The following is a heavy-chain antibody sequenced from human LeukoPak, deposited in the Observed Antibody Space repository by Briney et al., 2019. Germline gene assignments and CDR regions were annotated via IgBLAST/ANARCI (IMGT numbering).Heavy chain of an antibody. D-gene: IGHD2-2*01. CDR1: GYTFTSYD. CDR3: ARVTVPAYNWFDP. V-gene: IGHV1-18*01. J-gene: IGHJ5*02. CDR2: ISAYNGNT. Sequence: VASVKVSCKASGYTFTSYDINWVRQATGQGLEWMGWISAYNGNTNYAQKLQGRVTMTTDTSTSTAYMELRSLRSDDTAVYYCARVTVPAYNWFDPWGQGTLVTVSS.